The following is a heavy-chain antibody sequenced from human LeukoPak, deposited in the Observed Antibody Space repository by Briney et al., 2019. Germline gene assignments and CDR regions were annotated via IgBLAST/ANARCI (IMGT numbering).Heavy chain of an antibody. V-gene: IGHV3-30*02. CDR3: AKDRCSNGIGCYYYYMEV. Sequence: GGSLRLSCAASGFTVSSNYMSWVRQAPGKGLEWVAYIQYDRTNEQYAHSVKGRFRISRDNSNNILYLQMNSLRTEDTAVYYCAKDRCSNGIGCYYYYMEVWGKGTTVTISS. CDR1: GFTVSSNY. J-gene: IGHJ6*03. CDR2: IQYDRTNE. D-gene: IGHD2-8*01.